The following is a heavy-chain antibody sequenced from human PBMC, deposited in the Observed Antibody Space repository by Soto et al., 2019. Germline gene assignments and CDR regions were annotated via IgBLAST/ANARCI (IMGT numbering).Heavy chain of an antibody. CDR3: ARDSPRFYSGNSDYFDY. V-gene: IGHV4-30-2*01. J-gene: IGHJ4*02. Sequence: SETLSLTCAISGGSISSGAYSWSWIRQPPGKGLEWVGYIYHSGSTYYNPSLKSRVTISVDRSTNQFSLNLNSVTAADTAVYYCARDSPRFYSGNSDYFDYWGQGTLVTVSS. CDR2: IYHSGST. CDR1: GGSISSGAYS. D-gene: IGHD4-4*01.